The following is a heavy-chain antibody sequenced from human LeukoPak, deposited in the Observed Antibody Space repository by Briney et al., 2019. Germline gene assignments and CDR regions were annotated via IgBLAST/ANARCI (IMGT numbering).Heavy chain of an antibody. CDR3: ARGIYGDPVAFDS. V-gene: IGHV3-74*03. CDR2: LKSDGSTA. J-gene: IGHJ4*02. Sequence: GGSLRLSCAASGFTFSSFNMHWVRHAPGKGLVWVSRLKSDGSTAMYADSVQGRFTISRDNARNTVHLLMSSLTVEDTGVYYCARGIYGDPVAFDSRGQGALVTVSS. D-gene: IGHD4-17*01. CDR1: GFTFSSFN.